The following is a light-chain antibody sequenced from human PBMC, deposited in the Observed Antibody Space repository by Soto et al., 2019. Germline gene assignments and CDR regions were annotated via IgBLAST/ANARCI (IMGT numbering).Light chain of an antibody. CDR3: CSLTTSHTYV. V-gene: IGLV1-44*01. CDR2: SHN. CDR1: SSNIGSNH. Sequence: QSVLTQPPSASGTPGQRVSISCSGISSNIGSNHLYWYQQLPGTAPKLLIYSHNQRPSGVPDRFSGSKSGTSASLTISGLQADDEADYYCCSLTTSHTYVFGSGTKVTVL. J-gene: IGLJ1*01.